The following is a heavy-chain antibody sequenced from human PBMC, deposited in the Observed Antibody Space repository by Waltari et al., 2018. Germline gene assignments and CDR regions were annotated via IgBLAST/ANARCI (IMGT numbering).Heavy chain of an antibody. CDR1: GFTFSSYW. D-gene: IGHD6-6*01. CDR2: INSDGSST. J-gene: IGHJ4*02. Sequence: EVQLVESGGGLVQPGGSLRLSCAASGFTFSSYWMHWVRQAPGKGLVWVSRINSDGSSTSYADSGKGRVTISRDNAKNTLYLQMNSLRAEDTAVYYCARDHEGSGIAARPDDAEFDYWGQGTLVTVSS. V-gene: IGHV3-74*01. CDR3: ARDHEGSGIAARPDDAEFDY.